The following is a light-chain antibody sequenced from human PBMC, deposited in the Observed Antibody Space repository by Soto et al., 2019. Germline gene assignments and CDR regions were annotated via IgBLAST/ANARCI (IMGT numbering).Light chain of an antibody. CDR2: AAS. J-gene: IGKJ2*01. Sequence: DIQLTQSPSSLSASVGDRITISCRASQGIGGYLNWYQQKPGKAPKILIYAASSLPRGVPSRFSGSGSETDFTLTISSLQPEDFATYYCHQTYSLSNTFGQGTKLEI. CDR1: QGIGGY. CDR3: HQTYSLSNT. V-gene: IGKV1-39*01.